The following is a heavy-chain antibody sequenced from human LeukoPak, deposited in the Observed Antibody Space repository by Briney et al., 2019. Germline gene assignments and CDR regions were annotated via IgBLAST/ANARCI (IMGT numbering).Heavy chain of an antibody. V-gene: IGHV4-4*07. CDR3: ARDTRQYYYDSSGYYFYYYYYMDV. D-gene: IGHD3-22*01. CDR1: GGSISSYY. Sequence: SETLSLTCTVSGGSISSYYWSWIRQPAGKGLEWIGRIYTSGSTNYNPSLKSRVTMSVDTSKNQFSLKLSSVTAADTAVYYCARDTRQYYYDSSGYYFYYYYYMDVWGKGTTVTISS. J-gene: IGHJ6*03. CDR2: IYTSGST.